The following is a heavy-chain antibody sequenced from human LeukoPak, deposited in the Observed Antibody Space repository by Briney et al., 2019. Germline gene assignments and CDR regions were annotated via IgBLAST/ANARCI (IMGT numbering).Heavy chain of an antibody. Sequence: SETLSLTCAVYGGSFSGYYWSWIRQPPGKGLEWIGEINHSGSTNYNPSLKSRVTISVDTSKNQFSLKLSSVTAADTAVYYCARDRGGYYYGSGSYLWQAYYYYYMDVWGKGTTVTISS. CDR2: INHSGST. J-gene: IGHJ6*03. V-gene: IGHV4-34*01. CDR3: ARDRGGYYYGSGSYLWQAYYYYYMDV. CDR1: GGSFSGYY. D-gene: IGHD3-10*01.